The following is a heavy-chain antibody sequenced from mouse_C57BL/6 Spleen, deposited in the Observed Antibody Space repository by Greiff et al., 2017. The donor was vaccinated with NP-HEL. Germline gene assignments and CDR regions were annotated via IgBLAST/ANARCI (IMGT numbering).Heavy chain of an antibody. CDR1: GFTFSDYG. J-gene: IGHJ2*01. CDR3: ARGGVYYPYFDY. V-gene: IGHV5-17*01. D-gene: IGHD2-1*01. Sequence: EVKLVESGGGLVKPGGSLKLSCAASGFTFSDYGMHWVRQAPEKGLEWVAYISSGSSTIYYADTVKGRFTISRDNAKNTLFLQMTSLRSEDTAMYYCARGGVYYPYFDYWGQGTTLTVSS. CDR2: ISSGSSTI.